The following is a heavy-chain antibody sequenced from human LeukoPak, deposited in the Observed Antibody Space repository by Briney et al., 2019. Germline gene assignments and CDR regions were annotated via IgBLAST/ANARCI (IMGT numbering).Heavy chain of an antibody. V-gene: IGHV4-34*01. D-gene: IGHD3-10*01. Sequence: SSETLSLTCAVYGGSFSGYYWSWIRQPPGKGLEWIGEINHSGSTNYNPSLKSRVTISVDTSENQFSLKLSSVTAADTAVYYCARGRFTMVRGVTHLDYWGQGTLVTVSS. CDR1: GGSFSGYY. J-gene: IGHJ4*02. CDR2: INHSGST. CDR3: ARGRFTMVRGVTHLDY.